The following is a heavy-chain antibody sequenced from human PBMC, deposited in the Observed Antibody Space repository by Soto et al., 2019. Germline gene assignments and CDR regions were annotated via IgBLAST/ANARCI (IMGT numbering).Heavy chain of an antibody. Sequence: SETLSLTCTVSGGSISSYYWSWIRQPPGKGLEWIGEINHSGSTNYNPSLKSRVTISVDTSKNQFSLKLSSVTAADTAVYYCARVGYSYGGRTNYFDYWGQGTLVTVSS. CDR1: GGSISSYY. V-gene: IGHV4-34*01. J-gene: IGHJ4*02. CDR3: ARVGYSYGGRTNYFDY. D-gene: IGHD5-18*01. CDR2: INHSGST.